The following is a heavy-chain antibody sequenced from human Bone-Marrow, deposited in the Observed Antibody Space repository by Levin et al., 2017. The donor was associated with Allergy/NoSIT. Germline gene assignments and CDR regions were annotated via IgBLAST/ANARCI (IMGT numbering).Heavy chain of an antibody. V-gene: IGHV4-31*03. CDR3: ARVDSYGFDS. J-gene: IGHJ4*02. CDR2: TYYSGST. Sequence: SETLSLTCTVSGDSINSGGYYWSWIRHHPGKGLEYIGYTYYSGSTKYNPSLQSRVTISVDTSTNQFSLRLSSVTAADTAVYYCARVDSYGFDSWGQGTLVTVSS. CDR1: GDSINSGGYY. D-gene: IGHD5-18*01.